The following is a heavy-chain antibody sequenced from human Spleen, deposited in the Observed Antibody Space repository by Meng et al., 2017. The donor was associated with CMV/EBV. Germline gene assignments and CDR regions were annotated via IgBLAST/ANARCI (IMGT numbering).Heavy chain of an antibody. CDR1: GNNFTNYW. CDR3: ARHSGATGSDY. CDR2: IYPGESET. Sequence: SCKGSGNNFTNYWIVWVRQMPGKALEWVGMIYPGESETRYSPAFQGQVTMSADKSISTAYLQWSSLKASDTAIYYCARHSGATGSDYWGQGTLVTVSS. D-gene: IGHD3-10*01. V-gene: IGHV5-51*01. J-gene: IGHJ4*02.